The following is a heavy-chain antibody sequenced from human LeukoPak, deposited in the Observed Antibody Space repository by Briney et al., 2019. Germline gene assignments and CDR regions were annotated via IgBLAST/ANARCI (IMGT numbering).Heavy chain of an antibody. CDR2: IYYSGGT. J-gene: IGHJ3*02. V-gene: IGHV4-39*07. CDR1: GGSISSSSYY. CDR3: ARAPSGGLKAFDI. Sequence: SETLSLTCTVSGGSISSSSYYWGWIRQPPGKGLEWIGSIYYSGGTYYNPSLKSRVTISVDTSKNQFSLKLSSVTAADTAVYYCARAPSGGLKAFDIWGQGTMVTVSS.